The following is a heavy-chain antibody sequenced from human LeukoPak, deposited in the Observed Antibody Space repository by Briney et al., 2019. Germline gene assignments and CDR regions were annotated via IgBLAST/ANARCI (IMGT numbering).Heavy chain of an antibody. CDR3: AARDYYDSSGVDY. V-gene: IGHV1-58*01. Sequence: SVKVSCKASGFTFTSSAVQWVRQARGQRLEWIGWIVVGSGNTNYAQKFQERVTITRDMSTSTAYMELSSLRSEDTAVYYCAARDYYDSSGVDYWGQGTLVAVSS. CDR1: GFTFTSSA. D-gene: IGHD3-22*01. CDR2: IVVGSGNT. J-gene: IGHJ4*02.